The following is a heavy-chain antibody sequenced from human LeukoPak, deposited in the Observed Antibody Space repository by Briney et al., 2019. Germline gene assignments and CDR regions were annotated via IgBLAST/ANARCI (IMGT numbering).Heavy chain of an antibody. V-gene: IGHV1-24*01. CDR3: ATAWEPAAFVDY. D-gene: IGHD1-26*01. CDR1: GYTLTELP. J-gene: IGHJ4*02. CDR2: FDPEDGET. Sequence: ASVKVSCKVSGYTLTELPMHWVRQAPGKGLEWMGGFDPEDGETIYAQKFQGRVTMTEDTSTDTAYMELSSLRSEDTAVYYCATAWEPAAFVDYWGQGTLVTVSS.